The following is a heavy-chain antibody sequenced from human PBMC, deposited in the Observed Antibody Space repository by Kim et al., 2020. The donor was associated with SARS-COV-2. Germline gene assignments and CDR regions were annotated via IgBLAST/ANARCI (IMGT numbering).Heavy chain of an antibody. Sequence: GGSLRLSCAASGFTFSSYAMSWVRQAPGKGLEWVSTIGGSGGSTYYADSVKGRFTISRDNSKNTVSLQMNSLIVEDTAVYYCAKDRGYDFIRGGGWCPFDYWGQGTLVTVSS. CDR1: GFTFSSYA. CDR3: AKDRGYDFIRGGGWCPFDY. J-gene: IGHJ4*02. CDR2: IGGSGGST. V-gene: IGHV3-23*01. D-gene: IGHD5-12*01.